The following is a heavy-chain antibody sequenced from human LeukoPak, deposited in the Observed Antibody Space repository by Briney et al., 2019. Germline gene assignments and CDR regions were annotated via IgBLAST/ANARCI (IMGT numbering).Heavy chain of an antibody. J-gene: IGHJ6*02. CDR1: GGSVSSGSYY. V-gene: IGHV4-61*01. CDR3: ARARRYYYYGMDV. D-gene: IGHD6-6*01. CDR2: IYYSGST. Sequence: SETLSPTCTVSGGSVSSGSYYWSWIRQPPGKGLEWIGYIYYSGSTNYNPSLKSRVTISVDTSKNQFSLKLSSVTAADTAVYYCARARRYYYYGMDVWGQGTTVTVSS.